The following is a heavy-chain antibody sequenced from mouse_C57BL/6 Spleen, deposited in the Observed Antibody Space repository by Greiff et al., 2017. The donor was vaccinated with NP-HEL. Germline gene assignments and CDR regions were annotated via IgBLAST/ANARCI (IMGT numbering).Heavy chain of an antibody. V-gene: IGHV5-9*01. CDR1: GFTFSSYT. Sequence: DVHLVESGGGLVKPGGSLKLSCAASGFTFSSYTMSWVRQTPEKRLEWVATISGGGGNTYYPDSVKGRFTISRDNAKNTLYLQMSSLRSEDTALYYCARHEGYWGQGTTLTVSS. CDR3: ARHEGY. CDR2: ISGGGGNT. J-gene: IGHJ2*01.